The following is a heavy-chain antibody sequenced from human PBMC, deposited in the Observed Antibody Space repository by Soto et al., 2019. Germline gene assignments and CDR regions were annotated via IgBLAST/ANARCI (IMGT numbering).Heavy chain of an antibody. CDR1: GFTFSSYW. Sequence: PGGSLRLSCAASGFTFSSYWMHWVRQAPGKGLVWVSRINSDGSSTSYADSVKGRFTISRDNAKNTLYLQMNSLRAEDTAVYYCARDRGVVVVAATQRYYYYGMDVWGQGTTVTVSS. J-gene: IGHJ6*02. CDR2: INSDGSST. V-gene: IGHV3-74*01. D-gene: IGHD2-15*01. CDR3: ARDRGVVVVAATQRYYYYGMDV.